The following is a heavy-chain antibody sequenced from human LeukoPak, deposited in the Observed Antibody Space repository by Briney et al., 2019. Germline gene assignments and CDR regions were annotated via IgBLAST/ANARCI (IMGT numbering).Heavy chain of an antibody. CDR2: ISGSGGST. CDR3: ARDQYSSSYGYFDY. D-gene: IGHD6-6*01. J-gene: IGHJ4*02. CDR1: GFTLSSYA. V-gene: IGHV3-23*01. Sequence: PGGSLRLSCAASGFTLSSYAMSWVRQAPGKGLEWVSAISGSGGSTYYADSVKGRFTISRDNSKNTLYLQMNSLRAEDTAVYYCARDQYSSSYGYFDYWGQGTLVTVSS.